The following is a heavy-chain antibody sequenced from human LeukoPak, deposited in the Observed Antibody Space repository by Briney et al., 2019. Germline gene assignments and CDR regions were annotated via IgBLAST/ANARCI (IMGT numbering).Heavy chain of an antibody. D-gene: IGHD6-13*01. V-gene: IGHV1-2*02. J-gene: IGHJ4*02. CDR1: GYTFTDYY. CDR3: ARSRGLFSSWYADY. Sequence: ASVTVSCKASGYTFTDYYMHWVRQAPGQGLEWMGWINPNSGVTNYAQKFQGRVTMTRDTSISTAYMELSRLRSDDTAVYSCARSRGLFSSWYADYWGQGTLVTVSS. CDR2: INPNSGVT.